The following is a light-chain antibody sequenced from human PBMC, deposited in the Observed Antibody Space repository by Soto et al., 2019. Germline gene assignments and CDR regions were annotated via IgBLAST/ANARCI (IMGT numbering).Light chain of an antibody. CDR1: QSVSSY. V-gene: IGKV3-11*01. Sequence: EIVLTQSPATLSLSPGERATLSCRASQSVSSYLAWNQQKPGQAPRLLIYDASNRATGIPARFSGSGSGTDFTLTISSLEPEDFAVYYCQQRGTFGPGTKVDIK. CDR3: QQRGT. CDR2: DAS. J-gene: IGKJ3*01.